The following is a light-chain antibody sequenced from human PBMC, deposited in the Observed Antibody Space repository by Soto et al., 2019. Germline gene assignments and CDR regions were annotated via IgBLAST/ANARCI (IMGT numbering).Light chain of an antibody. CDR2: DVS. CDR3: SSYTSSSTSSYV. J-gene: IGLJ1*01. CDR1: SSDVGGYNY. Sequence: QSALTQPASVSGSPGQSITISCTGTSSDVGGYNYVSWYQQHPGKAPTLMIYDVSNRPSGVSNRFSGSKSGNTASLTISGLQAENEADYYCSSYTSSSTSSYVFGPGTKLTVL. V-gene: IGLV2-14*01.